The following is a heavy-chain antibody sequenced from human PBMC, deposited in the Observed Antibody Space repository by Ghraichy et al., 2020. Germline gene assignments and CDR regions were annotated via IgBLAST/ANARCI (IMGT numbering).Heavy chain of an antibody. CDR3: ARGYYDSSGYPRFDP. CDR2: INHSGST. V-gene: IGHV4-34*01. J-gene: IGHJ5*02. CDR1: GGSFSGYY. D-gene: IGHD3-22*01. Sequence: GSLRLSCAVYGGSFSGYYWSWIRQPPGKGLEWIGEINHSGSTNYNPSLKSRVTISVDTSKNQFSLKLSSVTAADTAVYYCARGYYDSSGYPRFDPWGQGTLVTVSS.